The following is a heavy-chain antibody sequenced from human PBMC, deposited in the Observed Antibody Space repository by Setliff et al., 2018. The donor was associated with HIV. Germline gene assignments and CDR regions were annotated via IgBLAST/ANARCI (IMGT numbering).Heavy chain of an antibody. CDR2: IYYSGST. CDR1: GASISSGDYY. J-gene: IGHJ2*01. V-gene: IGHV4-30-4*08. Sequence: SETLSLTCTVSGASISSGDYYWTWIRQPPGKGLEWIGYIYYSGSTYYNPSLKSRVTISVDTSRNQFSLKLNSVTAADTAVYYCARDPYDTSGYSNYYLDLWGRGTLVTVSS. CDR3: ARDPYDTSGYSNYYLDL. D-gene: IGHD3-22*01.